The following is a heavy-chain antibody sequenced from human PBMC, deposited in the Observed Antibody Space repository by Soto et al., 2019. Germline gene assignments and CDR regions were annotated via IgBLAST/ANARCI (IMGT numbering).Heavy chain of an antibody. CDR2: INAGNGNT. D-gene: IGHD1-20*01. J-gene: IGHJ5*02. CDR1: GYTFTNYA. V-gene: IGHV1-3*05. Sequence: QVQLVQSGAEEKKPGASVKVSCKASGYTFTNYAMDWVRQAPGQRLEWMGWINAGNGNTKYSQNFQGRVTITRDTSASTAYMELSSLRFEDTAVYYCARGKGYNWNHGWFDPWGQGTPVTVSS. CDR3: ARGKGYNWNHGWFDP.